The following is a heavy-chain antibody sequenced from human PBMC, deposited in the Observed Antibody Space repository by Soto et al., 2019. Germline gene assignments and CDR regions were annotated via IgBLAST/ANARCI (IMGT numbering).Heavy chain of an antibody. Sequence: QVQLVESGGGVVQPGRPLRLSCAASGFTFSSYGMHWVRQAPGKGLEWVAVISYDGSNKYYADSVKGRFTISRDNSKNTLYLQMNSLRAEDTAVYYCAKDRSYNWNYITGGMDVWGQGTTVTVSS. V-gene: IGHV3-30*18. CDR2: ISYDGSNK. CDR1: GFTFSSYG. CDR3: AKDRSYNWNYITGGMDV. J-gene: IGHJ6*02. D-gene: IGHD1-7*01.